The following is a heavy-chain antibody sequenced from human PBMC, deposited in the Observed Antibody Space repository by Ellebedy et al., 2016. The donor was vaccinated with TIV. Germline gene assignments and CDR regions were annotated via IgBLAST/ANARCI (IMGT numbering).Heavy chain of an antibody. D-gene: IGHD3-3*01. CDR1: GGSISSGGYY. CDR2: IYYSGST. V-gene: IGHV4-31*03. Sequence: SETLSLTXTVSGGSISSGGYYWGWTRQHPGKGLEWIGYIYYSGSTYYNPSLKSRVTISVDTSKNQFSLKLSSVTAADTAVYYCARAHYDFWSGSGRYFDYWGQGTLVTVSS. CDR3: ARAHYDFWSGSGRYFDY. J-gene: IGHJ4*02.